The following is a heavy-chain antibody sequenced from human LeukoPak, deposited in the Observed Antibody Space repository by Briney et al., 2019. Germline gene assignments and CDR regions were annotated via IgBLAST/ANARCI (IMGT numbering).Heavy chain of an antibody. CDR1: GFTFVNYA. V-gene: IGHV3-23*01. J-gene: IGHJ4*02. Sequence: GGSRRLSCAASGFTFVNYAISWVRQAAGEGLEWVSAVVGGGSTTFDADSVKGSFSISRDNSRNTVYLQTNSLRGEDTAVYYCAKARLSADWAYNDYWGQGTLVTVSS. CDR2: VVGGGSTT. D-gene: IGHD2-21*02. CDR3: AKARLSADWAYNDY.